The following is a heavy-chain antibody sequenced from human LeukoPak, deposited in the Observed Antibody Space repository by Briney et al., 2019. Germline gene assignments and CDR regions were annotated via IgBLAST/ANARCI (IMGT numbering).Heavy chain of an antibody. Sequence: PGGSLRLSCAASGFTFSSYGMSWVRQAPGKGLEWVSAISGSGGSTYYADSVKGRFTISRDNSKNTLYLQMNSLRAEDTAVYYCARSSRSILGRDFDYWGQGTLVTVSS. CDR3: ARSSRSILGRDFDY. CDR1: GFTFSSYG. J-gene: IGHJ4*02. D-gene: IGHD3-10*01. CDR2: ISGSGGST. V-gene: IGHV3-23*01.